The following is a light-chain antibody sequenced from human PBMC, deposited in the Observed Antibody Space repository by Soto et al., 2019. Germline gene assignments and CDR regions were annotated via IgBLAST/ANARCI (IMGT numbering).Light chain of an antibody. V-gene: IGKV4-1*01. J-gene: IGKJ3*01. CDR1: QSVLYSSNNKNY. CDR2: WAS. Sequence: DIVMTQSPDSLAVSLGERATINCKSAQSVLYSSNNKNYLAWYQQKPGQPPKLLISWASTRESGVPDRFSGSGSGTDFTLTITSLQAEDVAVYYCQQYYSDPNFGPGTKVHIK. CDR3: QQYYSDPN.